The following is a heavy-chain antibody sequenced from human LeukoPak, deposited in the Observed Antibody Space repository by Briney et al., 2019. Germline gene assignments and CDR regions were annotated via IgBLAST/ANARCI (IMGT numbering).Heavy chain of an antibody. V-gene: IGHV3-21*01. CDR1: GFTFSSYS. CDR3: ARDYDSSAGDAFDI. J-gene: IGHJ3*02. Sequence: GGSLRLSCAASGFTFSSYSMNWVRQAPGKGLEGVSSISSSSSYIYYADSVKGRFTISRDNAKNSLYLQMNSLRAEDTAVYYCARDYDSSAGDAFDIWGQGTMVTVSS. CDR2: ISSSSSYI. D-gene: IGHD3-22*01.